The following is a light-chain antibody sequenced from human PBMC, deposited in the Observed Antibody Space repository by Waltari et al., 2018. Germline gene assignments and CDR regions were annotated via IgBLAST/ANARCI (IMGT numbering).Light chain of an antibody. CDR1: QNIYYN. V-gene: IGKV1-6*02. J-gene: IGKJ2*01. CDR2: AAS. CDR3: QHYYDNPPI. Sequence: IQMTQSPSALSASVGDTVTLSCRASQNIYYNLAWYQQKPGKAPELLIYAASSLQSGFPSRFSGSGSGTEFTLTITTLQPEDSAIYFYQHYYDNPPIFGQGTKVEI.